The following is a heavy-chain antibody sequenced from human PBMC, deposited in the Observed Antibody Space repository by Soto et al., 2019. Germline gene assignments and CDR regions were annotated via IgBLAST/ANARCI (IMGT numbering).Heavy chain of an antibody. D-gene: IGHD3-10*01. CDR3: ASYNYYYYGMDV. J-gene: IGHJ6*02. CDR1: GYSFTSYW. V-gene: IGHV5-10-1*01. Sequence: GESLQVSCKGSGYSFTSYWISWVRQMPGKGLEWMGRIDPSDSYTNYSPSFQGHVTISADKSISPAYLQWSSLKASDTAMYYCASYNYYYYGMDVCGQGTTVTVS. CDR2: IDPSDSYT.